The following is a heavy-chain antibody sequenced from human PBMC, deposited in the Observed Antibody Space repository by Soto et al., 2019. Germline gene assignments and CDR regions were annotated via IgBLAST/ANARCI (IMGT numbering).Heavy chain of an antibody. CDR3: AKTPPAAISVLWASFWDY. CDR1: GFTFSSYA. V-gene: IGHV3-23*01. CDR2: ISGSGGST. Sequence: HPGGSLRLSCAASGFTFSSYAMSWVRQAPGKGLEWVSAISGSGGSTYYADSVKGRFTISRDNSKNTLYLQMNSLRAEDTAVYYCAKTPPAAISVLWASFWDYWGQGTLVTVSS. D-gene: IGHD2-2*02. J-gene: IGHJ4*02.